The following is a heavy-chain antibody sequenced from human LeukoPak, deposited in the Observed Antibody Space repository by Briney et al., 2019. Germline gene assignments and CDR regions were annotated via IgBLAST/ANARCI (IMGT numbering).Heavy chain of an antibody. CDR2: IYYSGTT. V-gene: IGHV4-59*08. CDR1: GGFISSYY. D-gene: IGHD7-27*01. CDR3: VRHGQTSQANWGGHDAFAI. Sequence: SETLSLTCTVSGGFISSYYWSWIRLPPGKGLEWIGYIYYSGTTNYNPSLKSRVTISVDTSKNQFSLKLSSVTAADTAVYYCVRHGQTSQANWGGHDAFAIWGQGTLVTVSS. J-gene: IGHJ3*02.